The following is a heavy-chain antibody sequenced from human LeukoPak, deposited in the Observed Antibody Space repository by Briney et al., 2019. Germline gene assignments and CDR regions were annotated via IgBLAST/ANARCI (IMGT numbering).Heavy chain of an antibody. V-gene: IGHV3-53*01. CDR1: GFTVSSNY. J-gene: IGHJ6*02. CDR2: LYSGGTT. Sequence: PGGSLRLSCAASGFTVSSNYMSWVRQAPGEGLEWVSALYSGGTTYYADSVKGRFTISRDNSKNTVYLQMNSLRAEDTAVNYCAKVGSSWYYYYGMDVWGQGTTVTVSS. D-gene: IGHD6-13*01. CDR3: AKVGSSWYYYYGMDV.